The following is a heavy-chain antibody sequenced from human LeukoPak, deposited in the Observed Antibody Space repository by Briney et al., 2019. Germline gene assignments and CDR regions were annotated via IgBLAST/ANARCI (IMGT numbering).Heavy chain of an antibody. D-gene: IGHD2-2*02. CDR2: ISAYNGNT. Sequence: ASVKVSCTASGYTFTSYGISWVRQAPGQGLEWMGWISAYNGNTNYAQKLQGRVTMTTDTSTSTAYMELRSLRSDDTAVYYCASVYCSSTSCYMGDYWGQGTLVTVSS. J-gene: IGHJ4*02. V-gene: IGHV1-18*01. CDR1: GYTFTSYG. CDR3: ASVYCSSTSCYMGDY.